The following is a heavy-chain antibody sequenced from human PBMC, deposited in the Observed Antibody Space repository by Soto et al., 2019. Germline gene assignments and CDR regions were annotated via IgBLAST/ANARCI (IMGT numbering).Heavy chain of an antibody. D-gene: IGHD2-21*01. CDR1: GYSNSSGYY. Sequence: SETLSLTCSVSGYSNSSGYYWGWIRQAPGKGLEWIGNIHHSGITYYNPSLESRVTISIDTSKNQFSLRLTSVSAADTAIYYCARDISASDGEYWGQGTRVTVSS. CDR2: IHHSGIT. V-gene: IGHV4-38-2*02. CDR3: ARDISASDGEY. J-gene: IGHJ4*02.